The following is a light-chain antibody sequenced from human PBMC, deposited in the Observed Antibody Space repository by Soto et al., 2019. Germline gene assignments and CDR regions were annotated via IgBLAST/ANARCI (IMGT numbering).Light chain of an antibody. J-gene: IGLJ1*01. CDR3: SSYTSSSTLV. CDR1: SSDVGAYNS. CDR2: KGT. V-gene: IGLV2-14*02. Sequence: QSALAQPASVSGSPGQSVTISCTGTSSDVGAYNSVSWYQQHPDKAPQLMIYKGTQRPSGVSNRFSGSKSGNTASLTISGLQAEDEADYYCSSYTSSSTLVFGTGTKLTVL.